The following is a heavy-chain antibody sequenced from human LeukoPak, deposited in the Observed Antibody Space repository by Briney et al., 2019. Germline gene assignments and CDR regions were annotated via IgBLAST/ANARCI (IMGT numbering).Heavy chain of an antibody. J-gene: IGHJ6*02. V-gene: IGHV3-30*18. D-gene: IGHD2-2*03. CDR2: ISYDGSNK. Sequence: GRSLRLSCAASGFTFSSYGMHWVRQAPGKGLEWVAVISYDGSNKYYADSVKGRFTISRDNSKNTLYLQMNSLRAEDTAVYYCAKDGYCSSTSCYGYGMDVWGQGTTVTVFS. CDR3: AKDGYCSSTSCYGYGMDV. CDR1: GFTFSSYG.